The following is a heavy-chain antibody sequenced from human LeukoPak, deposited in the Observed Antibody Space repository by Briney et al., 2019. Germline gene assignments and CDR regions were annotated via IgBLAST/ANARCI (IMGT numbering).Heavy chain of an antibody. CDR2: LYDDGTT. Sequence: GGSLRLSRAASGFTVSSHFMSWVRQAPGKGLEWVSVLYDDGTTKYPDSVKGRFTISRDNSKNTLYLQMDSLRTEDTAVYYCTRELLYHYYEYWGQGTLVTVSS. J-gene: IGHJ4*02. CDR3: TRELLYHYYEY. CDR1: GFTVSSHF. V-gene: IGHV3-53*01. D-gene: IGHD3-3*01.